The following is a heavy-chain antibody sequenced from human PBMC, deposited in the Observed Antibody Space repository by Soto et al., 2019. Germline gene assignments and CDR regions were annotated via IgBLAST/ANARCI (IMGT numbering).Heavy chain of an antibody. CDR2: IYYSGST. CDR3: ERRNDYIWGSYRLSYLDY. V-gene: IGHV4-59*08. Sequence: PSETLSLTCTVSGGSISSYYWSWIRQPPGKGLEWIGYIYYSGSTNYNPSLNSRVTISLDTSKNQFSLKLRSVTAEDTAVYYCERRNDYIWGSYRLSYLDYWGQGTLVTVSS. D-gene: IGHD3-16*02. CDR1: GGSISSYY. J-gene: IGHJ4*02.